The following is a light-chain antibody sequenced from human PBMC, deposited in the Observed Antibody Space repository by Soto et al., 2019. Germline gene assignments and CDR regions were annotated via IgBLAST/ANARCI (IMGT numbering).Light chain of an antibody. V-gene: IGLV1-40*01. CDR3: QSYDSSLSGYV. Sequence: QSVLPQPPSVSGAPGQRVTISCTGNSSNIGAGYDVHWYQQLPGTAPKLLIYGNSNRPSGVPDRFSGSKSGTSASLAISGLQAEDEADYYCQSYDSSLSGYVFGTGTKATV. CDR1: SSNIGAGYD. J-gene: IGLJ1*01. CDR2: GNS.